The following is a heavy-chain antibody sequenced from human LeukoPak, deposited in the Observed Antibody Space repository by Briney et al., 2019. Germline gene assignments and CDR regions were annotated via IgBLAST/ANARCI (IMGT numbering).Heavy chain of an antibody. D-gene: IGHD6-6*01. J-gene: IGHJ6*03. CDR2: ISSSGSTT. CDR3: ARVDSSSPGGYYYYYMDV. Sequence: GGSLRLSCAASGFIFSDYYMSWIRQAPGKGLEWVSYISSSGSTTYYADSLKGRFTISRDNAKNSLYLQMNSLRAEDTAVYYCARVDSSSPGGYYYYYMDVWGKGTTVAVSS. V-gene: IGHV3-11*01. CDR1: GFIFSDYY.